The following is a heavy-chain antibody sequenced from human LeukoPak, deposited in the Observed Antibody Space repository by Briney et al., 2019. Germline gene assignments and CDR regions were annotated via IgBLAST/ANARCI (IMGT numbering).Heavy chain of an antibody. Sequence: GGSLRLSCAASGFTFSSYSMNWVRQAPGKGLEWVSSISSSGSYIYYADSVKGRFTISRDNAKNSLYLQMNSLRAEDTAVYYCARVWGYGNWYFDYWGQGTLVTVSS. J-gene: IGHJ4*02. D-gene: IGHD3-16*01. CDR2: ISSSGSYI. CDR1: GFTFSSYS. V-gene: IGHV3-21*01. CDR3: ARVWGYGNWYFDY.